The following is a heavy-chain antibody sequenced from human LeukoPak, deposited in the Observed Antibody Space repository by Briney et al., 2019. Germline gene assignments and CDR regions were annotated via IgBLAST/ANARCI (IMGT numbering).Heavy chain of an antibody. Sequence: GASVKVSCKASGGTFSSYAISWVRQAPGQGLEWMGGITPIFGTANYAQKFQGRVTITADKSTSTAYMELSSLRSEDTAVYYCASREGYCSGGSCPEYYFDYWGQGTLVTVSS. CDR2: ITPIFGTA. CDR3: ASREGYCSGGSCPEYYFDY. D-gene: IGHD2-15*01. J-gene: IGHJ4*02. CDR1: GGTFSSYA. V-gene: IGHV1-69*06.